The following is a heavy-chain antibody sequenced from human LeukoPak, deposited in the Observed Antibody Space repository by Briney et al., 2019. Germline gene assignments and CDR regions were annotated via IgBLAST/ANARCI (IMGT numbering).Heavy chain of an antibody. CDR3: VKDNREEDWFDP. CDR1: GFTFRKYS. V-gene: IGHV3-64D*09. CDR2: ISSNGHT. Sequence: PGGSLRLSCSASGFTFRKYSMHWVRQGRGKGLEYVSAISSNGHTYYADSVKGRFTISRDNSKSTLYLQMSSLRPEDTAVYYCVKDNREEDWFDPGGQGTLATVSS. D-gene: IGHD2/OR15-2a*01. J-gene: IGHJ5*02.